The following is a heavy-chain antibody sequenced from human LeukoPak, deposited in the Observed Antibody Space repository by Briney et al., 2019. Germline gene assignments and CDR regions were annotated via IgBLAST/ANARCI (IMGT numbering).Heavy chain of an antibody. CDR3: ARDKRVAVAGTYIYYYYMDV. CDR2: IYYNGST. J-gene: IGHJ6*03. CDR1: GGSFNSGGYS. Sequence: SETLSLTCGVSGGSFNSGGYSWSWIRQPPGKGLERIGYIYYNGSTYYSPSLKSRVTISVDTSKNQISLKLSSVTAADTAVYYCARDKRVAVAGTYIYYYYMDVWGNGTTVTISS. V-gene: IGHV4-30-4*07. D-gene: IGHD6-19*01.